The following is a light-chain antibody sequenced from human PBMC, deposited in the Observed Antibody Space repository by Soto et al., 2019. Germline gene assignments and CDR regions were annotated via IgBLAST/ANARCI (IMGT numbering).Light chain of an antibody. Sequence: EIVMTQSPATLSVSPGERATLSCRASQSVNSNLAWYQQKPGQAPRLLIYGASTRATGIPARFSGSGSGTEFTLTISSLQSEDFEVYYCQQYNNWPPTFGQGTKVEIK. CDR2: GAS. CDR3: QQYNNWPPT. J-gene: IGKJ1*01. CDR1: QSVNSN. V-gene: IGKV3-15*01.